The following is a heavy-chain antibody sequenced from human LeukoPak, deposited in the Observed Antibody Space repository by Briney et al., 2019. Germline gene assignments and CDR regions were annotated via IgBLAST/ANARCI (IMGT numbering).Heavy chain of an antibody. CDR1: GXSISSYY. CDR2: IYYSGST. D-gene: IGHD6-13*01. Sequence: PSETLSLTCTVPGXSISSYYGSWIRQPPGKGLEWIGYIYYSGSTNYNPSLKSQVTTSVDTSKNQFSLKLSSVTAADTAVYYCARDLIEQQLVGGRWFDPWGQGTVVTVSS. V-gene: IGHV4-59*01. J-gene: IGHJ5*02. CDR3: ARDLIEQQLVGGRWFDP.